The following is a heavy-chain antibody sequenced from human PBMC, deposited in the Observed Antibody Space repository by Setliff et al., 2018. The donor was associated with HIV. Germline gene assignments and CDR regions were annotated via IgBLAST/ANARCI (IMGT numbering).Heavy chain of an antibody. J-gene: IGHJ6*03. Sequence: GGSLRLSCTTSGFPFSTYGMHWVRQAPGKGLEWVANIKEDGSETFYVDSVKGRFTMSRDNAKNLVYLEMNSLKVEDTAVYYCARRTAPPSGFYSHYYFDVWGKGTTVTVSS. CDR2: IKEDGSET. D-gene: IGHD6-6*01. CDR1: GFPFSTYG. CDR3: ARRTAPPSGFYSHYYFDV. V-gene: IGHV3-7*03.